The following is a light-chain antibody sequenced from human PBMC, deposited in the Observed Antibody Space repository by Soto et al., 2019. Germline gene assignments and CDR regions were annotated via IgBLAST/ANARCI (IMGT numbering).Light chain of an antibody. CDR2: AAS. V-gene: IGKV1-39*01. CDR1: QSISSY. Sequence: DIQMTQSPSSLSASVGDRVTITCRASQSISSYLNWYQQKPGKAPKLLIYAASSLQSGVASRLSGSGSGTDFSLTISSLQPEDFATYYCQQSYSTRLTFGGGTKVEIK. J-gene: IGKJ4*01. CDR3: QQSYSTRLT.